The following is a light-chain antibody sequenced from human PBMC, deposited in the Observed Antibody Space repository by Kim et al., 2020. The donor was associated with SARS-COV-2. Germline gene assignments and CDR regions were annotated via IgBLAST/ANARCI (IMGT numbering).Light chain of an antibody. V-gene: IGKV3-15*01. CDR2: GAS. CDR1: QSVSTN. CDR3: QQYNDWPLS. Sequence: EIVMTQSPDTLCVSPGERATLSCRASQSVSTNLAWYQQKPGQSPRLLISGASTRATGIQARFSGSGSGTEFTLTISSLQSEDSAVYYCQQYNDWPLSFGGGTKVDIK. J-gene: IGKJ4*01.